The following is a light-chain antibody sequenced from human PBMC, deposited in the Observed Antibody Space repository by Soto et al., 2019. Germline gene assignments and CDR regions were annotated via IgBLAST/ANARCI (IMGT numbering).Light chain of an antibody. V-gene: IGKV3-15*01. CDR3: QQYNNWPLT. Sequence: EVVMTQSPATLSVSPGERATLSCRASQSVSSLLAWYQQKPGQAPRLLIYGASTRANGIPDRFSASGSGTEFALTISSLQSGDFAVYYCQQYNNWPLTFGGGTKVEIK. J-gene: IGKJ4*01. CDR1: QSVSSL. CDR2: GAS.